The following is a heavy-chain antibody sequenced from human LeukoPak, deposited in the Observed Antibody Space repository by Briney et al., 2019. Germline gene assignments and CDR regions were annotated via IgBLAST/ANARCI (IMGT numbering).Heavy chain of an antibody. J-gene: IGHJ5*02. CDR1: GFTFSSYW. D-gene: IGHD3-22*01. Sequence: GGSLRLSCAASGFTFSSYWMSWVRQAPGKGLEWVANIKEDGSEKYYVDSVKGRFTISRDNAKNSLYLQMNSLRAEDTAVYYCVRVSLDSSGYFWFGRLDPWGQGTLVTVPS. CDR3: VRVSLDSSGYFWFGRLDP. V-gene: IGHV3-7*01. CDR2: IKEDGSEK.